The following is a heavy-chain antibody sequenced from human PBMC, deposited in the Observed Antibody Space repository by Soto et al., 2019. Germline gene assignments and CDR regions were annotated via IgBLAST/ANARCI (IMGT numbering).Heavy chain of an antibody. Sequence: QVQLVQSGAEVKKPGASVKVSCKASGYTFTSYGISWVRQAPGQGLEWMGWISSYNGNTNYAQKLQGRVTMTTDTSTSTAYMELRSLRSDDTAVYYCARDLPLDRYCSGGSCYSGYWGQGTLVTVSS. V-gene: IGHV1-18*01. CDR1: GYTFTSYG. J-gene: IGHJ4*02. CDR3: ARDLPLDRYCSGGSCYSGY. CDR2: ISSYNGNT. D-gene: IGHD2-15*01.